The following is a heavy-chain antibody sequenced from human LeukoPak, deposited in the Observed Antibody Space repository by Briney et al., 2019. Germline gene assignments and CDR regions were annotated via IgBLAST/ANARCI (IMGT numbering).Heavy chain of an antibody. CDR3: AKEIRPNGY. CDR1: GFTFRSHA. J-gene: IGHJ4*02. Sequence: GGSLRLSCAASGFTFRSHAMTWVRQAPGKGLEWVSAISISGDKTYYTDSVKGRFTISRDNSKNTVYLQMNSLRPDDTAVYYCAKEIRPNGYWGQGTLVTVSS. V-gene: IGHV3-23*01. D-gene: IGHD2-8*01. CDR2: ISISGDKT.